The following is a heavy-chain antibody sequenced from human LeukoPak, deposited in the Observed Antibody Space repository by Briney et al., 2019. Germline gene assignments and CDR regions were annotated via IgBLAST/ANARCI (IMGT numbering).Heavy chain of an antibody. D-gene: IGHD2-8*01. CDR3: ARDWVF. J-gene: IGHJ1*01. CDR1: GFTFRNYF. Sequence: GGSLRLSCAASGFTFRNYFMSWVRQAPGKGLEWVASIGQDGSEKYYVDSVKGRFTISRDNAKKSLYLQMDSLRAQDTAVYYCARDWVFWGQGTLVIVSS. V-gene: IGHV3-7*01. CDR2: IGQDGSEK.